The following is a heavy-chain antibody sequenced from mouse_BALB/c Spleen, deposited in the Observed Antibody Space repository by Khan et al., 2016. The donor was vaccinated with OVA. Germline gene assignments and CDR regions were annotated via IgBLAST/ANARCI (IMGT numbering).Heavy chain of an antibody. J-gene: IGHJ3*01. Sequence: QVQLKESGAELAKPGASVKMSCTASGYTFTTYWIHWVKQRPGQGLEWIGYINPSTGYTEYNQKFKDKATLTTDKSSSTAYMQLSSLTSEDSAVYYCKRRGVYGLVAFWGQGTLVTVSA. V-gene: IGHV1-7*01. D-gene: IGHD1-1*02. CDR3: KRRGVYGLVAF. CDR2: INPSTGYT. CDR1: GYTFTTYW.